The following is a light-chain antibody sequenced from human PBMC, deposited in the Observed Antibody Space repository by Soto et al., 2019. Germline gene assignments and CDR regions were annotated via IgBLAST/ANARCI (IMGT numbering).Light chain of an antibody. CDR3: QQRCDLPRT. Sequence: EIVFTQTPATLSLCPGERATLFFRASQGVNCYLAWYQPQPCQAPRLLILAASNRGTGIPARFSGRGSWTNFSPTISRLEPEDFAGYYCQQRCDLPRTFGQGTKVDIK. V-gene: IGKV3-11*01. CDR1: QGVNCY. CDR2: AAS. J-gene: IGKJ1*01.